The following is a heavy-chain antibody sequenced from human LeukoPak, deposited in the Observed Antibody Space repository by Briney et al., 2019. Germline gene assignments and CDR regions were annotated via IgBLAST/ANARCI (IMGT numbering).Heavy chain of an antibody. V-gene: IGHV4-39*01. Sequence: PSETLSLTCTVSGGSISSSSYYWGWIRQPPGKGLEWIGSIYYSGSTYYNPSLKSRVTISVDTSKNQFSLKLSSVTAADTAVYYCAREYCSSTSCYFYFDYWGQGTLVTVSS. CDR3: AREYCSSTSCYFYFDY. CDR1: GGSISSSSYY. CDR2: IYYSGST. J-gene: IGHJ4*02. D-gene: IGHD2-2*01.